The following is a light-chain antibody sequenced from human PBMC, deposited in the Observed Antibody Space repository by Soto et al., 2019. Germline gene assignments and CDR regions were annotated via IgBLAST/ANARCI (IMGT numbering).Light chain of an antibody. J-gene: IGKJ1*01. Sequence: DIQMTQSPSALSASVGDRVTITCRASQSVSNWLAWYRQKPGEAPKLLIYEGSTLERGVPSRFSGSGSGTEFTLTISSLQPADCATSSCQQYDPYSRTFGQGTKVEVK. CDR3: QQYDPYSRT. CDR1: QSVSNW. CDR2: EGS. V-gene: IGKV1-5*03.